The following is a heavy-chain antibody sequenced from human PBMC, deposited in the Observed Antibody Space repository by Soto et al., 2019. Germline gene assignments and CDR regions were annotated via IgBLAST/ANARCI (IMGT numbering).Heavy chain of an antibody. Sequence: GESLKISCNGSGFTFTSYWIAWVRQMPGKGLEWMGIIYPGDSDSSYSPSFQGQVTISADKSINTAYLQWSSLKASDTAIYYCAKHERYRSTTTCSNFDYWGQGTLVTVYS. CDR1: GFTFTSYW. V-gene: IGHV5-51*01. CDR3: AKHERYRSTTTCSNFDY. CDR2: IYPGDSDS. J-gene: IGHJ4*02. D-gene: IGHD2-2*01.